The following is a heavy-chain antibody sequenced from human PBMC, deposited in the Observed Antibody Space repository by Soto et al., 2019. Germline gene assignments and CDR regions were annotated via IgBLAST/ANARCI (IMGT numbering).Heavy chain of an antibody. J-gene: IGHJ4*02. Sequence: QLQLQESGPGLVKPSETLSLTCTVSGGSMSRSSYYWGWIRQPPGTGLEWVGRIYYSGSSYYNPAHKSRVTISVDTTMNQFSLRLCAVTAADTAVYYCARHDRQGSTYYDFWSGYYPFDHCGQGTPVTVST. D-gene: IGHD3-3*01. CDR3: ARHDRQGSTYYDFWSGYYPFDH. CDR2: IYYSGSS. CDR1: GGSMSRSSYY. V-gene: IGHV4-39*01.